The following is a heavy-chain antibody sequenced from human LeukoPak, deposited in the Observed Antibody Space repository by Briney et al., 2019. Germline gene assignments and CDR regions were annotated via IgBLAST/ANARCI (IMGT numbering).Heavy chain of an antibody. CDR2: INHSGST. J-gene: IGHJ4*02. D-gene: IGHD4-23*01. V-gene: IGHV4-39*07. CDR1: GGSISSSSYY. CDR3: ARGDGGGNQIFDY. Sequence: PSETLSLTCTVSGGSISSSSYYWGWIRQPPGKGLEWIGEINHSGSTNYNPSLKSRVTISVDTSKNQFSLKLSSVTAADTAVYYCARGDGGGNQIFDYWGQGTLVTVSS.